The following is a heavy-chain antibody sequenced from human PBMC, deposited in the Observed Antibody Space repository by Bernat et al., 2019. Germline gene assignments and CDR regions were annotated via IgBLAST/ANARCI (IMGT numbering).Heavy chain of an antibody. D-gene: IGHD2-15*01. CDR1: GGTFSSYA. V-gene: IGHV1-69*01. J-gene: IGHJ4*02. CDR2: IIPIFGTA. CDR3: TIGDCSGGSCYPQPYYFDY. Sequence: QVQLVQSGAEVKKPGSSVKVSCKASGGTFSSYAISWVRQAPGQGLEWMGGIIPIFGTANYAQKFQGRVTITADESTSTAYMELSSLRSEDTAVYYCTIGDCSGGSCYPQPYYFDYWGQGTTVTVSS.